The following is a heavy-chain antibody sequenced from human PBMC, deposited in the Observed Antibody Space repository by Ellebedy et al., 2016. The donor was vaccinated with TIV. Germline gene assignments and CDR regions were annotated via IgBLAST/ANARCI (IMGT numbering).Heavy chain of an antibody. J-gene: IGHJ4*02. Sequence: GESLKISCAASGFSFSTYWMHWVRQAPGKGPVWLSRINSDGSTDYADSVKGRFTISRDNAKNTLYLQMNSLRVEDTAIYYCVRGGLPAAGDYWGQGTLVTVSS. CDR1: GFSFSTYW. V-gene: IGHV3-74*01. CDR2: INSDGST. D-gene: IGHD6-13*01. CDR3: VRGGLPAAGDY.